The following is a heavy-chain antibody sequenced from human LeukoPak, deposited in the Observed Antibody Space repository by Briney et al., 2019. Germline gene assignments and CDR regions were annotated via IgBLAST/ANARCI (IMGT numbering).Heavy chain of an antibody. CDR3: ARAPYGDNGYTAEVADY. V-gene: IGHV3-74*01. Sequence: GGSLRLSCAASGFTFSSYWMHWVRQDPGKGLLWVSRIDNYGTGTDYADSVRGRFTISRDNSKNTLYLQMNSLRAEDTAVYYCARAPYGDNGYTAEVADYWGQGTLVTVSS. J-gene: IGHJ4*02. CDR1: GFTFSSYW. CDR2: IDNYGTGT. D-gene: IGHD3-16*01.